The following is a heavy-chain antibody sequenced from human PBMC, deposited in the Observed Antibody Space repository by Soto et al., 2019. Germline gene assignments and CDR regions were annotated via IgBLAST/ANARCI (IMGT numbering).Heavy chain of an antibody. D-gene: IGHD3-3*01. J-gene: IGHJ6*02. CDR1: GFTFSSYA. V-gene: IGHV3-30-3*01. CDR3: ARDLGRVLRFLEWLPYYGMDV. CDR2: ISYDGSNK. Sequence: PGGSLRLSCAASGFTFSSYAMHWVRQAPGKGLEWVAVISYDGSNKYYADSVKGRFTISRDNSKNTLYLQMSSLRAEDTAVYYCARDLGRVLRFLEWLPYYGMDVWGQGTTVTVSS.